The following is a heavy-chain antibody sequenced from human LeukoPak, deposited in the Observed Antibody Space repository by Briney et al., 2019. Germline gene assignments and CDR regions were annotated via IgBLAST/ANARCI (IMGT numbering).Heavy chain of an antibody. Sequence: GGSLRLSCAASGFTFSSYGIHWVCQAPGKGLEWVAVISYDGSTIYFADSVKGRFTISRDNSKDTVYLQMNSLRGDDTAVYYCAKGVGSTGSYFDYWGQGTLVTVSS. V-gene: IGHV3-30*18. CDR2: ISYDGSTI. CDR3: AKGVGSTGSYFDY. CDR1: GFTFSSYG. D-gene: IGHD1-26*01. J-gene: IGHJ4*02.